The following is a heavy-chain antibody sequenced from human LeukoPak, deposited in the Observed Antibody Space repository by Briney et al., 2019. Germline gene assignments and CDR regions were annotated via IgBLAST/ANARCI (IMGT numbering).Heavy chain of an antibody. CDR2: ITPNSGGT. CDR3: ARGEYCSSTSCPLDP. V-gene: IGHV1-2*04. D-gene: IGHD2-2*01. CDR1: GYTFTGYY. Sequence: ASVNVSYKASGYTFTGYYMHWVRQAPGQGLEGMRWITPNSGGTNYAQKLQGWVPITRDTAISTAYRELSRLRSDDTAVYYCARGEYCSSTSCPLDPWGQGTLVTVSS. J-gene: IGHJ5*02.